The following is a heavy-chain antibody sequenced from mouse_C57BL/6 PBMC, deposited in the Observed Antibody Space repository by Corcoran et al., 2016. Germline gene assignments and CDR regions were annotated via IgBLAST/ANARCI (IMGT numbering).Heavy chain of an antibody. J-gene: IGHJ4*01. CDR1: GYTFTDYY. Sequence: EVQLQQSGPELVKPGASVKISCKASGYTFTDYYMNWVKQSHGKSLEWIGDINPNNGGTSYNQKFKGKATLTVDKSSSTAYMELRSLTSEDSAVYYCARWAYYRFFYAMDYWGQGTSVTVSS. D-gene: IGHD2-14*01. CDR2: INPNNGGT. CDR3: ARWAYYRFFYAMDY. V-gene: IGHV1-26*01.